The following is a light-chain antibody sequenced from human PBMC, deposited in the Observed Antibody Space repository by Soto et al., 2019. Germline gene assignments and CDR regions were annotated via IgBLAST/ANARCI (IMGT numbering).Light chain of an antibody. CDR1: QSISSY. V-gene: IGKV1-39*01. CDR2: AAS. Sequence: DIQMTQSPSSLSASVGDRVTITCRASQSISSYLNWYQQKPGKAPKFLIYAASSLQSGVPSRFSGSGSGTDFTLTIISLQPEDFATDYCQQSYSTLAWTFGQGTKVEIK. J-gene: IGKJ1*01. CDR3: QQSYSTLAWT.